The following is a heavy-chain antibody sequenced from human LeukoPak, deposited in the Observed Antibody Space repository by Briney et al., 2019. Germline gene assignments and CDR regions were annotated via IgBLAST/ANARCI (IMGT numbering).Heavy chain of an antibody. J-gene: IGHJ4*02. V-gene: IGHV3-30*03. D-gene: IGHD4-23*01. CDR2: ISYDGSNK. CDR1: GFTFSSYG. CDR3: ARERSTVAPPHPFDY. Sequence: GGSLRLSCAASGFTFSSYGMHWVRQAPGKGLEWVAVISYDGSNKYYADSVKGRFTISRDNSKNTLYLQMNSLRAEDTAVYYCARERSTVAPPHPFDYWGQGTLVTVSS.